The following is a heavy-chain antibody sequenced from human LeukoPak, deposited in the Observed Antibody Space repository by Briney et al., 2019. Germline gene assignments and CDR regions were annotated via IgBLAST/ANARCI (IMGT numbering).Heavy chain of an antibody. Sequence: SETLSLTCTVSGGSIRSSYYYWGWIRQPPGKRLEWIGEIDHSGSTQYNPSLKSRVTISLDTSKNQFSLKLSSVTAADTAVYYCARDYYDSSGPPHWYFDLWGRGTLVTVSS. CDR3: ARDYYDSSGPPHWYFDL. D-gene: IGHD3-22*01. CDR1: GGSIRSSYYY. V-gene: IGHV4-39*07. CDR2: IDHSGST. J-gene: IGHJ2*01.